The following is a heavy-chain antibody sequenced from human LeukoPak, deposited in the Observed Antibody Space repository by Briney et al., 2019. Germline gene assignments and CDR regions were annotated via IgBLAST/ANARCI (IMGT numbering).Heavy chain of an antibody. J-gene: IGHJ4*02. CDR1: GGSMSSYY. CDR2: IYSSGST. Sequence: SETLSLTCTVSGGSMSSYYWSWIRQPAGKGLEWIGRIYSSGSTKYNPSLKSRVTISVDTSKNQFSLKLSSVTAADTAVYYCARQAVVVTAVDYWGQGTLVTVSS. CDR3: ARQAVVVTAVDY. D-gene: IGHD2-21*02. V-gene: IGHV4-4*07.